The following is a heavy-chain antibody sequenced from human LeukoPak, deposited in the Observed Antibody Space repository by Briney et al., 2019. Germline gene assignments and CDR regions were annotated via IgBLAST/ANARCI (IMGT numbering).Heavy chain of an antibody. CDR1: GFTFSTYS. CDR3: GRGMIGAYGSDY. V-gene: IGHV3-48*04. J-gene: IGHJ4*02. CDR2: IRTSGTNT. D-gene: IGHD3-10*01. Sequence: GGSLRLSCAASGFTFSTYSMNWVRQAPGKGLEWVSYIRTSGTNTDYTGSVKGRFTISRDNAKNTVYLQMSSLGAEDTAVYYCGRGMIGAYGSDYWGQGTLVTVSS.